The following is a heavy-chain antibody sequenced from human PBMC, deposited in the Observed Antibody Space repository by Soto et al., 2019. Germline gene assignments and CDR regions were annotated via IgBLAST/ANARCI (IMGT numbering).Heavy chain of an antibody. Sequence: QVQLVQSGAEVKKPGSSVKVSCKASGGTFSSYAISWVRQAPGQGLEWMAGIIPFFDTSNYAPKFQGRVTISADESTSTAYMELNSLRFEDTAVYYCASGHYYDSTGYYPGEYLHHWGQGTLVTVSS. CDR2: IIPFFDTS. D-gene: IGHD3-22*01. CDR3: ASGHYYDSTGYYPGEYLHH. V-gene: IGHV1-69*01. CDR1: GGTFSSYA. J-gene: IGHJ1*01.